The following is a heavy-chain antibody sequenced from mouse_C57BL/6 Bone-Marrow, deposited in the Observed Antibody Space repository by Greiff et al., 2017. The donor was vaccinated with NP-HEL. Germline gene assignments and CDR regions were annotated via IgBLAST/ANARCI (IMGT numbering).Heavy chain of an antibody. CDR2: ISPGDGDT. V-gene: IGHV1-82*01. D-gene: IGHD1-1*01. CDR1: GYAFSSSW. Sequence: QVQLQQSGPELVKPGASVKISCKASGYAFSSSWMNWVKQRPGKGLEWIGRISPGDGDTNYNGKFKGKATLTADKSSSTAYMQRSSLTSEDSAVYFCGQTSTVGAYYFDDWGKGTTLTVSS. J-gene: IGHJ2*01. CDR3: GQTSTVGAYYFDD.